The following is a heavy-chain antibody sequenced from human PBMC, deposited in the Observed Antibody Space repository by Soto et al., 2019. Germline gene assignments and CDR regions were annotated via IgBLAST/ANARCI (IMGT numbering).Heavy chain of an antibody. CDR3: AVTYYYDSSGYYLYYYYGMDV. D-gene: IGHD3-22*01. J-gene: IGHJ6*02. V-gene: IGHV3-23*01. Sequence: PGGSLRLSCAASGFTLSSYAMSWVRQAPGKGLEWVSAISGSGGSTYYADSVKGRFTISRDNSKNTLYLQMNSLRAEDTAVYYCAVTYYYDSSGYYLYYYYGMDVWGQGTTVTVSS. CDR1: GFTLSSYA. CDR2: ISGSGGST.